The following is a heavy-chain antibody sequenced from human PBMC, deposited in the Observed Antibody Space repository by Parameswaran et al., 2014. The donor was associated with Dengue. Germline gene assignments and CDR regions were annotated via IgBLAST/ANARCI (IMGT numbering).Heavy chain of an antibody. Sequence: SQTLSLTCAVSGGSISSGGYSWSWIRQPPGKGLEWIGYVYHSGSTYYNPSLKSRVTISVDRSKNQFSLKLNSVTAADTAVYYCARTVTTGAYFDYWGQGTLVTVSS. CDR3: ARTVTTGAYFDY. CDR2: VYHSGST. V-gene: IGHV4-30-2*01. J-gene: IGHJ4*02. D-gene: IGHD4-17*01. CDR1: GGSISSGGYS.